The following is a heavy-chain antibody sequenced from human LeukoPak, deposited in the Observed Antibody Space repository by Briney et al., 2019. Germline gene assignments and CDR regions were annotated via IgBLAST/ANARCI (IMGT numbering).Heavy chain of an antibody. D-gene: IGHD5-18*01. J-gene: IGHJ4*02. CDR2: ISGSGGST. CDR3: AKDRRINSYGYMGADY. V-gene: IGHV3-23*01. Sequence: PGGSLRLSCAASGFTFSSYAMSWVRQAPGKGLEWVSAISGSGGSTYYADSVKGRFTISRDNSKNTLYLQMNSLRAEDTAVYYCAKDRRINSYGYMGADYWGQGTLVTVSS. CDR1: GFTFSSYA.